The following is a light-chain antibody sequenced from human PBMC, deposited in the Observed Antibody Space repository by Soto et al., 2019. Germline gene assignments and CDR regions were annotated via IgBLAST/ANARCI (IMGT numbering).Light chain of an antibody. J-gene: IGKJ4*01. CDR1: QSLLHRNGYNY. CDR3: MQALQTPLT. V-gene: IGKV2-28*01. CDR2: LGS. Sequence: DIVMTQSPLSLPVTPGEPASISCRSSQSLLHRNGYNYLDWDLQKPGQSPQLLIYLGSNRASGVPDRFSGSGSGTDFTLKISRVEAEDVGVYYCMQALQTPLTFGGGTKVEIK.